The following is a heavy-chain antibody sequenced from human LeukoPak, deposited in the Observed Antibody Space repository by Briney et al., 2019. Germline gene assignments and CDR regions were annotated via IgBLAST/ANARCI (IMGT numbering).Heavy chain of an antibody. Sequence: PGGSLRLSCAASGFTFSSYGMHWVRQARGKGLEWVAVISYDGSNRYYADSVKGRFTISRDNSKNTLYLQMNSLRAEDTAVYYCAKDRYYDSSGYPYYYGMDVWGQGTTVTVSS. V-gene: IGHV3-30*18. CDR1: GFTFSSYG. D-gene: IGHD3-22*01. CDR2: ISYDGSNR. J-gene: IGHJ6*02. CDR3: AKDRYYDSSGYPYYYGMDV.